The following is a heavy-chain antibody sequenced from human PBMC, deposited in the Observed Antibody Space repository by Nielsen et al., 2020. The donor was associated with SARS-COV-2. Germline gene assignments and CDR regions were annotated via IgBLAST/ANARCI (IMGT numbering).Heavy chain of an antibody. Sequence: SETLSLTCAVSGGSISSGGYSWSWIRQPPGRGLEWIGYIYYSGSTYYNPSLKSRVSISVDTSKNQFSLKLSSVTAADTAVYYCARVKEQWLVQSYYFDSWGQGTLVTVSS. CDR3: ARVKEQWLVQSYYFDS. CDR1: GGSISSGGYS. D-gene: IGHD6-19*01. J-gene: IGHJ4*02. V-gene: IGHV4-31*11. CDR2: IYYSGST.